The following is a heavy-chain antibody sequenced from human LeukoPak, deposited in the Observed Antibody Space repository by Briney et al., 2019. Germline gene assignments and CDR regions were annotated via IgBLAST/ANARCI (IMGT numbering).Heavy chain of an antibody. CDR3: ASYGGDSDFDY. V-gene: IGHV1-46*01. D-gene: IGHD4-23*01. Sequence: GASVKVSCKASGYTFTSYYMHWVRQAPGQGLEWMGIINPSGGSTSYAQKFQGRVTMTRDMSTSTVYMELSSLRSEDTAVYYCASYGGDSDFDYWGQGTLVTVSS. CDR1: GYTFTSYY. CDR2: INPSGGST. J-gene: IGHJ4*02.